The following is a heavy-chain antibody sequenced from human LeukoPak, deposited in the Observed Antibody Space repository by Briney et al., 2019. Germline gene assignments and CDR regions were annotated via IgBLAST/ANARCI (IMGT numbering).Heavy chain of an antibody. CDR3: AKAKGIAVAESFDY. V-gene: IGHV3-9*03. CDR2: ISWNSGSI. D-gene: IGHD6-19*01. Sequence: GGSLRLSCAASGFTFDDYAMHWVRQAPGKGLEWVSGISWNSGSIGYADSVKGRFTISRDNAKNSLYLQMNSLRAEDIALYYCAKAKGIAVAESFDYWGQGTLVTVSS. J-gene: IGHJ4*02. CDR1: GFTFDDYA.